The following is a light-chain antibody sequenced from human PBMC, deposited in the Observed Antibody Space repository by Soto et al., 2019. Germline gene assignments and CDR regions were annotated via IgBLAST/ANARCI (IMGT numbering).Light chain of an antibody. J-gene: IGKJ2*01. Sequence: DIQMTQSPSSLSASVGDRVTITCRASQDISNYLAWYQQKPGKIPKLLIYAASTLQSGVPSRFSGSGSGTDFTLTISSLQPEDVATYYCQNFNSAPYTFGQGTKLDIK. CDR2: AAS. CDR1: QDISNY. V-gene: IGKV1-27*01. CDR3: QNFNSAPYT.